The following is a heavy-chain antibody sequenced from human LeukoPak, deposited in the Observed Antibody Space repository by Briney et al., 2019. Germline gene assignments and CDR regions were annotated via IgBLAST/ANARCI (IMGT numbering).Heavy chain of an antibody. Sequence: GRSLRLSCAASGFTFSSYAMHWVRQAPGKGLEWVAVISYDGSNKYYADSVKGRFTISRDNSKNTLYLQMNSLRAEDTAVYYCARDRNWSLPGGDYWGQGTLVTVSS. D-gene: IGHD1-1*01. CDR3: ARDRNWSLPGGDY. CDR2: ISYDGSNK. J-gene: IGHJ4*02. CDR1: GFTFSSYA. V-gene: IGHV3-30-3*01.